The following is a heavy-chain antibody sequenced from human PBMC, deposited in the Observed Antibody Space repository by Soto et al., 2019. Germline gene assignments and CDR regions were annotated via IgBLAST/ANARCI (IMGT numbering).Heavy chain of an antibody. Sequence: SETLSLTCTVSGVSISSYYWSWIRQPPGRGLEWIGYIYHSGTTSYNPSLESRVTISIDTSKKQVSLKLTSVTAADTAVYYCARENLRWFDPWGQGTQVTVSS. CDR2: IYHSGTT. J-gene: IGHJ5*02. CDR3: ARENLRWFDP. D-gene: IGHD3-9*01. CDR1: GVSISSYY. V-gene: IGHV4-59*01.